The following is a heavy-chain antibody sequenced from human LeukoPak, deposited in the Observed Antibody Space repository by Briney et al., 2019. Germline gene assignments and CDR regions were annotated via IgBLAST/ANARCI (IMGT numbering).Heavy chain of an antibody. J-gene: IGHJ4*02. Sequence: RASETLSLTCAVSGGSISSSNWWSWVRKPPGKGLEWIGEIYHSGSTNYNPSLKSRVTISVDKSKNQFSLKLSSVTAADTAVYYCARRDYYDSSGYGLFDYWGQGTLVTVSS. CDR1: GGSISSSNW. CDR2: IYHSGST. D-gene: IGHD3-22*01. V-gene: IGHV4-4*02. CDR3: ARRDYYDSSGYGLFDY.